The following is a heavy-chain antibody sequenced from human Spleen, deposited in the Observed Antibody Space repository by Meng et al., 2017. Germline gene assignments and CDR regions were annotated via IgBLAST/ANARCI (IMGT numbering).Heavy chain of an antibody. J-gene: IGHJ5*02. Sequence: VQLVEPGGGVVQPGGSLRLSCAASGLTISSSYMTWVRQAPGKGLEWVSVISGGGDTHYADSVKGRFTISRDSSKNTLYLQMNSLRAEDTAVYYCTRLSTTSSLFDPWGQGTLVTVSS. CDR2: ISGGGDT. CDR1: GLTISSSY. CDR3: TRLSTTSSLFDP. V-gene: IGHV3-66*04. D-gene: IGHD6-6*01.